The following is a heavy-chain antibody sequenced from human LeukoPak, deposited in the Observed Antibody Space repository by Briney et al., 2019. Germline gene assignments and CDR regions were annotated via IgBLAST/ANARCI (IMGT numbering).Heavy chain of an antibody. D-gene: IGHD4-17*01. J-gene: IGHJ4*02. CDR1: GFTLYDYA. V-gene: IGHV3-9*01. CDR2: ISWNSGSI. CDR3: AKDKGAYGDYVFDY. Sequence: GGSLRLSCAASGFTLYDYAMHWVRHAPGKGLERVSGISWNSGSIAYADSVKGRFTISRDNAKNSLYLQMNTLRAEGTAFYYCAKDKGAYGDYVFDYWGQGALGTVSS.